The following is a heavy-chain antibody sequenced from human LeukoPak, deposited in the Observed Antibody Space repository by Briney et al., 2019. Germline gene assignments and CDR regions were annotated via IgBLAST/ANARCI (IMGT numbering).Heavy chain of an antibody. CDR1: GYTFTGYY. J-gene: IGHJ4*02. CDR3: ARFCSGGSCYDY. Sequence: ASVKVSCKASGYTFTGYYMHWVRQAPGQVLEWMGWINPNSGGTNYAQKFQGRVTMTRDTSISTAYMELSRLRSDDTAVYYCARFCSGGSCYDYWGQGTLVTVSS. V-gene: IGHV1-2*02. D-gene: IGHD2-15*01. CDR2: INPNSGGT.